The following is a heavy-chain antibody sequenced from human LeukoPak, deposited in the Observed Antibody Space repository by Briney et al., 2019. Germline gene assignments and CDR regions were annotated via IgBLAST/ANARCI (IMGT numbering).Heavy chain of an antibody. V-gene: IGHV3-30-3*01. D-gene: IGHD3-22*01. CDR2: ISYDGSNK. Sequence: GGSLGLSCAASGFTFSSYAMHWVRQAPGKGLEWVAVISYDGSNKYYADSVKGRFTISRDNSKNTLYLQMNSLRAEDTAVYYCARDPRGEDSSGIFDYWGQGTLVTVSS. CDR1: GFTFSSYA. J-gene: IGHJ4*02. CDR3: ARDPRGEDSSGIFDY.